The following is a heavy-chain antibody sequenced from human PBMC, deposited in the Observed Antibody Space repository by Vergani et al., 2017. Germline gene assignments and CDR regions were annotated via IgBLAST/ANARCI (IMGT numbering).Heavy chain of an antibody. V-gene: IGHV1-18*01. Sequence: QAQLVQSGAEVKKPGASVRVSCKASRYPFSRYGISWVRQAPGQGLEWMGWISAYSGETRYARSLQGRVTMTTDASTNTAYMELSRLRSDDTAVYYCARELSPHYLHYIVGATDAFDIWGQGTMVTVSS. CDR2: ISAYSGET. CDR1: RYPFSRYG. J-gene: IGHJ3*02. D-gene: IGHD1-26*01. CDR3: ARELSPHYLHYIVGATDAFDI.